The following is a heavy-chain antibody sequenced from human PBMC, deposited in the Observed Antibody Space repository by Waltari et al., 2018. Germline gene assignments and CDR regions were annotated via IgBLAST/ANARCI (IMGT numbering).Heavy chain of an antibody. J-gene: IGHJ4*02. CDR3: AKDKTAAMLYGDYLDS. V-gene: IGHV3-30*02. D-gene: IGHD2-8*01. CDR2: IRYDGTKK. Sequence: QVQLVESGGGVVQPGGSLRRSCAASGFPLSNFGMQWVRQAPGKGLEWVAFIRYDGTKKYYAESVKGRFTISRDNSKSTLSLQMSSLKTEDTAVYYCAKDKTAAMLYGDYLDSWGQGTLVTVSS. CDR1: GFPLSNFG.